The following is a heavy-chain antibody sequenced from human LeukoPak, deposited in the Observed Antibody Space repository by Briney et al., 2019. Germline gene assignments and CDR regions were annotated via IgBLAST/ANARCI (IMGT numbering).Heavy chain of an antibody. J-gene: IGHJ5*02. CDR1: GFTFRSYW. Sequence: GGSLRLSCAASGFTFRSYWMSWVRQAPGKGLEWVANMKLDGSEEYYVDSVKGRFTISSDNAKNSLYLQMNSLRVDDTAVYYCARWARYCSSGSCYSWFDPWGRGTLVTVSS. D-gene: IGHD2-15*01. V-gene: IGHV3-7*01. CDR2: MKLDGSEE. CDR3: ARWARYCSSGSCYSWFDP.